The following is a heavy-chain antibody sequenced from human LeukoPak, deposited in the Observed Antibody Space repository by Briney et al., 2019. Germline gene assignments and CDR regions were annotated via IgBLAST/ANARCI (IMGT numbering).Heavy chain of an antibody. CDR3: ARGGSYGGYHSY. J-gene: IGHJ4*02. CDR2: ISSSGSII. D-gene: IGHD4-23*01. V-gene: IGHV3-11*04. CDR1: GFIFSDFY. Sequence: GGSLRLSCAASGFIFSDFYMSWIRQAPGKGLEWVSYISSSGSIIYYSDSVKGRFTISRDNAKNSLYLQMNSLRAEDTALYYCARGGSYGGYHSYWGQGTLVTVSS.